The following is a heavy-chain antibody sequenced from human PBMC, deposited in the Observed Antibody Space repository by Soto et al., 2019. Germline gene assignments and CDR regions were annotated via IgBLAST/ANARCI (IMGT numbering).Heavy chain of an antibody. CDR2: INRDGSTT. D-gene: IGHD3-3*01. CDR1: GFSFSSYW. CDR3: ARDSDFWSSYPSVYFDY. J-gene: IGHJ4*02. V-gene: IGHV3-74*01. Sequence: EVQLVESGGGLVQRGGSLRLSCASSGFSFSSYWMHWVRQAPGKGLVWVSRINRDGSTTAYADSVKGRFIISRDNAKNTVYLQMNSLRAEDTAVYYCARDSDFWSSYPSVYFDYWGQGNLVTVSS.